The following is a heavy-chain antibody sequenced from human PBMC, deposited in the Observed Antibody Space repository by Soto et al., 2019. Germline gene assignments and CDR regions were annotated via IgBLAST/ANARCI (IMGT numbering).Heavy chain of an antibody. J-gene: IGHJ4*01. D-gene: IGHD3-3*01. CDR2: ISYGGTEE. CDR1: VLTLRDYS. CDR3: AKGRFDVVNIRPFDH. Sequence: GVSLRLSCAGSVLTLRDYSMNCVRQAPGKGLEGVAGISYGGTEEEYADSVKGRAAGARGNSKNTVYLQMNRLRGDDSDIYYCAKGRFDVVNIRPFDHWGQGTLVTVSS. V-gene: IGHV3-30*18.